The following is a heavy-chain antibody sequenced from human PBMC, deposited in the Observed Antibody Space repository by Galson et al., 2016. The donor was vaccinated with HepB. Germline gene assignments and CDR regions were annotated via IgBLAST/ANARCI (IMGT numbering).Heavy chain of an antibody. D-gene: IGHD6-13*01. Sequence: GAEVKKPGESLKISCKGSGYSFTNYWIAWVRQIPGKGLEWMGIIYPGDFDTRYGQSFQGQVTFSADKSINTAYLQWSSLKASGTALYYCARLRSPSIWYGGMNVWGQGTAVTVSS. V-gene: IGHV5-51*01. J-gene: IGHJ6*02. CDR1: GYSFTNYW. CDR3: ARLRSPSIWYGGMNV. CDR2: IYPGDFDT.